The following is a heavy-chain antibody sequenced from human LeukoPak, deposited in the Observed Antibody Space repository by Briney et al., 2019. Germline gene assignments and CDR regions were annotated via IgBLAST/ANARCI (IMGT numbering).Heavy chain of an antibody. D-gene: IGHD6-19*01. Sequence: ASVKVSCKASGYTFTGYYMHWVRQAPGQGLEWMGWISAYNGNTNYAQKLQGRVTMTTDTSTSTAYMELGSLRSDDTAVYYCARDQKVAGTNFDYWGQGTLVTVSS. CDR1: GYTFTGYY. CDR2: ISAYNGNT. J-gene: IGHJ4*02. V-gene: IGHV1-18*04. CDR3: ARDQKVAGTNFDY.